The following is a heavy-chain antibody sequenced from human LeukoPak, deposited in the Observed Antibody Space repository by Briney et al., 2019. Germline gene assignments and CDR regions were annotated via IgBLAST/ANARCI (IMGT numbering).Heavy chain of an antibody. CDR3: AKGLRGRQQLDLEWWFDP. CDR2: IRYDGSNK. D-gene: IGHD6-13*01. V-gene: IGHV3-30*02. J-gene: IGHJ5*02. CDR1: GFTFSSYG. Sequence: GGSLRLSCAASGFTFSSYGMHWVRQAPGKGLEWVAFIRYDGSNKYYADSVKGRFTISRDNSKNTLYLQMNSLRAEDTAVYYCAKGLRGRQQLDLEWWFDPWGQGTLVAVSS.